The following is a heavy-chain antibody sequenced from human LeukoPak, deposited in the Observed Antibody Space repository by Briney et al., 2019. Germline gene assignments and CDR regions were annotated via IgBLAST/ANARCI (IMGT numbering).Heavy chain of an antibody. Sequence: PSETLSLTCTVSGGSISSYYWSWIRQPPGKGLEWIGYIYTSGSTNYNPSLKSRVTISVDTSKNQFSLKLSSVTAADTAVYYCARDRSPDRSSSWYYGWFDPWGQGTLVTVSS. CDR3: ARDRSPDRSSSWYYGWFDP. D-gene: IGHD6-13*01. CDR2: IYTSGST. V-gene: IGHV4-59*01. CDR1: GGSISSYY. J-gene: IGHJ5*02.